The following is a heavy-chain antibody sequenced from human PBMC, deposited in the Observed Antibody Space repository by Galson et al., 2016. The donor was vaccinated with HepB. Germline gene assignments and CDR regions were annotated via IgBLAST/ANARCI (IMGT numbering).Heavy chain of an antibody. CDR3: ARDDHYGVYFDH. CDR2: IKPDGSDA. V-gene: IGHV3-7*01. CDR1: GFTFKNYW. Sequence: SLRLSCAASGFTFKNYWMSWVRQAPGKGLEWVANIKPDGSDANYVDSVRGRFTISRDNAKNSLFLQMNVVRAEDTAVYYCARDDHYGVYFDHWGQGTLVTVSS. J-gene: IGHJ4*02. D-gene: IGHD3-16*01.